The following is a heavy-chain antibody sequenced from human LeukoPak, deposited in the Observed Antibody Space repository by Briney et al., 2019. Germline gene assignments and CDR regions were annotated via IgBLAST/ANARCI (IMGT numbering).Heavy chain of an antibody. J-gene: IGHJ2*01. V-gene: IGHV4-4*02. CDR3: ARREAVAGWDWYFDL. CDR2: IYHSGDT. D-gene: IGHD6-19*01. Sequence: SGTLSLTCAVSGDSISNTNWWTWVRQPPGKGLEWIGEIYHSGDTNYNPSLKSRVTISVDTSKNQFSLKLSSVTAADTAVYYCARREAVAGWDWYFDLWGRGTLVTVSS. CDR1: GDSISNTNW.